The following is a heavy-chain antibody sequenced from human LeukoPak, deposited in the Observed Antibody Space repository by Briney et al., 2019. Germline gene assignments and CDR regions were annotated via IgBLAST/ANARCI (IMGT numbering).Heavy chain of an antibody. CDR3: AREPLGYCSSTSCRGAFDI. V-gene: IGHV4-34*01. CDR1: GGSFSGYY. J-gene: IGHJ3*02. D-gene: IGHD2-2*01. Sequence: SETLSLTCAVYGGSFSGYYWSWIRQPPGKGLEWIGEINHSGSTNYNPSLKSRVTISVDTPKNQFSLKLSSVTAADTAVYYCAREPLGYCSSTSCRGAFDIWGQGTMVTVSS. CDR2: INHSGST.